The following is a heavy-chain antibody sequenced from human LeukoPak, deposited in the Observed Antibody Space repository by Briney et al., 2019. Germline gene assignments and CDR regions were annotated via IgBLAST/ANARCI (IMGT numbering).Heavy chain of an antibody. CDR1: GYTFTSYA. Sequence: ASVKVSCKASGYTFTSYAMNWVRQAPGQGLEWMGWINTNTGNPTYAQGFTGRFVFSLDTSVSTAYLQISSLKAKDTAVYYCAREIVVAHHNWFDPWGQGTLVTVSS. D-gene: IGHD3-22*01. V-gene: IGHV7-4-1*02. J-gene: IGHJ5*02. CDR2: INTNTGNP. CDR3: AREIVVAHHNWFDP.